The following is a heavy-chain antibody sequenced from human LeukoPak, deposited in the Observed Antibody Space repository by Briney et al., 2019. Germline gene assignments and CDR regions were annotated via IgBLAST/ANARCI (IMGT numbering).Heavy chain of an antibody. J-gene: IGHJ3*02. D-gene: IGHD1-26*01. V-gene: IGHV4-59*08. CDR1: GGSIGSYF. CDR2: NSGST. Sequence: SETLSLTCTVSGGSIGSYFWSWIRQPPGKGLEWIGYNSGSTNCNPSLKSRVTISVEKSKNQLSLKLSSVTAADTAMYFCARGRGYGGNYLRALDIWGQGTMVTVSS. CDR3: ARGRGYGGNYLRALDI.